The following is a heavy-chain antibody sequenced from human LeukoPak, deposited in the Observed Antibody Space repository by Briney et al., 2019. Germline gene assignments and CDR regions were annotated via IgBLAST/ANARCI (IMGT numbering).Heavy chain of an antibody. D-gene: IGHD2-2*01. CDR2: ISAYNGNT. CDR3: ARAVVVVPAAEPHDY. V-gene: IGHV1-18*01. CDR1: GYTFTSYG. Sequence: GASVKVSCKASGYTFTSYGISWVRQAPGQGLEWMGWISAYNGNTNYAQKLQGIVTMTTDTSTSTAYMELRSLRSDDTAVYYCARAVVVVPAAEPHDYWGQGTLVTVSS. J-gene: IGHJ4*02.